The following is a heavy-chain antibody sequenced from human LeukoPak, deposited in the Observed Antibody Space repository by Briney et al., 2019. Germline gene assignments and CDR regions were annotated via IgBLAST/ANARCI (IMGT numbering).Heavy chain of an antibody. Sequence: PGGSLRLSCAASGFTFSTYRMHWVCQAPGKGLEWVSSITSTSSSMSYADSVEGRFTISRDNAKNSLYLQMNSLSAEDTAVYYCRFGDFNDYWGQGTLVTVSS. CDR3: RFGDFNDY. J-gene: IGHJ4*02. D-gene: IGHD3-10*01. CDR1: GFTFSTYR. V-gene: IGHV3-21*01. CDR2: ITSTSSSM.